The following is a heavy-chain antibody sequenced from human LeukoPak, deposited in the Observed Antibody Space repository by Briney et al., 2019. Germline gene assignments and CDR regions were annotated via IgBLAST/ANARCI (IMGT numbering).Heavy chain of an antibody. CDR2: ISSSSSYI. V-gene: IGHV3-21*01. D-gene: IGHD6-13*01. J-gene: IGHJ4*02. CDR3: ARSGSSWCGY. CDR1: GFTFSSYS. Sequence: GGSLRLSCAASGFTFSSYSMNWVRQAPGKGLEWVSSISSSSSYIYYADSMKGRFTISRDNAKNTLYLQMNSLRAEDTAVYYCARSGSSWCGYWGQGTLVTVSS.